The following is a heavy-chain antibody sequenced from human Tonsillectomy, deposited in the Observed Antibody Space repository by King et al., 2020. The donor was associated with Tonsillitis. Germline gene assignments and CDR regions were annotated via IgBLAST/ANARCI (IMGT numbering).Heavy chain of an antibody. CDR1: GGSISSGDYF. Sequence: QLQESGPGLVKPSQTLSLTCTVSGGSISSGDYFWSWIRQPPGKGREWIGYVYYSGSTYYTPSLKSRVTISVDRSKNQFSLKLSSVTAADTAVYYCASVHYYDFLDYWGQGTLVTVSS. V-gene: IGHV4-30-4*01. CDR3: ASVHYYDFLDY. J-gene: IGHJ4*02. D-gene: IGHD3-22*01. CDR2: VYYSGST.